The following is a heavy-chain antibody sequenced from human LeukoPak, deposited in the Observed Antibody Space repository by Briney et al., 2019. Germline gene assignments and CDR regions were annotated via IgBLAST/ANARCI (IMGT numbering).Heavy chain of an antibody. J-gene: IGHJ4*02. CDR2: IRYDGSNK. D-gene: IGHD3-10*01. CDR3: AKGLPMVRGVIPADY. V-gene: IGHV3-30*02. Sequence: GGSLRLSCAASGFTFSSYGMHWVRQAPGKGLEWVAFIRYDGSNKYYADSVKGRFTISRDNSKNTLYLQMNSLRAEDTAVYYCAKGLPMVRGVIPADYWGQGTLVTVSS. CDR1: GFTFSSYG.